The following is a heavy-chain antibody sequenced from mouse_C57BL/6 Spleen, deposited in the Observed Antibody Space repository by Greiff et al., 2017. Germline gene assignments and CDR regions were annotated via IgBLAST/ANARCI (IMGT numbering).Heavy chain of an antibody. Sequence: QVQLQQPGAELVKPGASVKMSCKASGYPFTSYWMQWVKQRPGQGLEWIGEIDPTDSSTSYNQKFKGKATLTVDTSSSTAYMQLSSLTSADSAVYYCSRPDSNCFDYWGQGTTLTVSS. CDR2: IDPTDSST. J-gene: IGHJ2*01. V-gene: IGHV1-50*01. D-gene: IGHD2-5*01. CDR1: GYPFTSYW. CDR3: SRPDSNCFDY.